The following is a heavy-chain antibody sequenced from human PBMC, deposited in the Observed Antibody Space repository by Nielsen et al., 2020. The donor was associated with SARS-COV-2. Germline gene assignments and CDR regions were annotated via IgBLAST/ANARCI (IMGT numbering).Heavy chain of an antibody. V-gene: IGHV3-33*01. Sequence: GGSLRLSCAASGFTFSSYGMHWVRQAPGKGPEWVAVIWYDGSNKYYADSVKGRFTISRDNAKNSLYLQMNSLRAEDTAVYYCARDMTHYYDSSGYDNWFDPWGQGTLVTVSS. CDR1: GFTFSSYG. CDR3: ARDMTHYYDSSGYDNWFDP. CDR2: IWYDGSNK. J-gene: IGHJ5*02. D-gene: IGHD3-22*01.